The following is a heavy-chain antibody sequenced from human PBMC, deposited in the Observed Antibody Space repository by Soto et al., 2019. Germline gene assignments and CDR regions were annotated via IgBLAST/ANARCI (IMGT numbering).Heavy chain of an antibody. J-gene: IGHJ6*02. CDR2: IYYSGST. Sequence: PSETLSLTCTVSGGSIGSGGYYWSWIRQHPGKGLEWIGYIYYSGSTYYNPSLKSRVTISVDTSKNQFSLKLSSVTAADTAVYYCARDRVDYGDTESYYYYGMDVWGQGTTVTVSS. CDR3: ARDRVDYGDTESYYYYGMDV. D-gene: IGHD4-17*01. CDR1: GGSIGSGGYY. V-gene: IGHV4-31*03.